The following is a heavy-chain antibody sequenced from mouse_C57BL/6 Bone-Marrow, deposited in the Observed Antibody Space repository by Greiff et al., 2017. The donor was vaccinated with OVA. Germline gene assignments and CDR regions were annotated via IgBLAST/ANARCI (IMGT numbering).Heavy chain of an antibody. D-gene: IGHD2-4*01. J-gene: IGHJ1*03. V-gene: IGHV5-16*01. CDR2: INYDGSST. Sequence: EVHLVESEGGLVQPGSSMKLSCTASGFTFSDYYMAWVRQVPEKGLEWVANINYDGSSTYYLDSLKSRFIISRDNAKNILYLQMSSLKSEDTATYYCARGYDYPWDFDVWGTGTTVTVSS. CDR1: GFTFSDYY. CDR3: ARGYDYPWDFDV.